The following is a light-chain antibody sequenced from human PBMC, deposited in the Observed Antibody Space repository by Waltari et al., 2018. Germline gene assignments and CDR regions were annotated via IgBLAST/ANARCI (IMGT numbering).Light chain of an antibody. V-gene: IGKV3-20*01. CDR2: HTS. Sequence: EIVLTTSPVTLSLSPGGRATLSCRARQGVGKYLAWYQQRPGQAPRRLLYHTSIRATGIPDRFSGSGYGTDFSLTISRLEPEDFAVYYCQKYDFLPATFGQGTTVEIK. J-gene: IGKJ1*01. CDR1: QGVGKY. CDR3: QKYDFLPAT.